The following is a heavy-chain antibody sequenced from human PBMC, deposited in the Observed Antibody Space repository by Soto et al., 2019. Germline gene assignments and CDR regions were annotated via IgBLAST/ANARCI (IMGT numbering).Heavy chain of an antibody. CDR2: IYYSGST. Sequence: QVQLQESGPGLVKPSQTLSLTCTVSGGSISSGDYYWSWIRQPPGKGLEWIGYIYYSGSTYYNPSLKSRVTISVDTSKNQFSLKLSSVTAADTAVYYCARAVVGEKQDYYYYYGMDVWGQGTTVTVSS. CDR3: ARAVVGEKQDYYYYYGMDV. V-gene: IGHV4-30-4*01. CDR1: GGSISSGDYY. J-gene: IGHJ6*02. D-gene: IGHD1-26*01.